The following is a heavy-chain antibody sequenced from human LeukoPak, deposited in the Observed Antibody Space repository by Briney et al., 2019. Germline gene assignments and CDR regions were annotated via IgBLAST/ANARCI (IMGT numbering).Heavy chain of an antibody. CDR3: ASHSGYDLFDY. J-gene: IGHJ4*02. CDR2: IYYSGST. Sequence: SSETLSLTCNVSGDSISSSTYYWGWIRQSPGKGLEWIGSIYYSGSTYYNPSLESRVTISVDTSKNQFSLKLSSVTAADTAVYYCASHSGYDLFDYWGQGTLVTVSS. V-gene: IGHV4-39*07. D-gene: IGHD5-12*01. CDR1: GDSISSSTYY.